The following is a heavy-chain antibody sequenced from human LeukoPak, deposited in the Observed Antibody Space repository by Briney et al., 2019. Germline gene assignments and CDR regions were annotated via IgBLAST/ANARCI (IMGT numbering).Heavy chain of an antibody. CDR2: INPNSGGT. CDR1: GYTFTGYY. J-gene: IGHJ5*02. CDR3: ARALYDSSLRATWFDP. Sequence: RASVKVSCKASGYTFTGYYMHWVRQAPGQGLEWMGWINPNSGGTNYAQKFQGRVTMTRDTSISTAYMELSRLRSDDTAVYYCARALYDSSLRATWFDPWGQGTLVTVSS. V-gene: IGHV1-2*02. D-gene: IGHD3-22*01.